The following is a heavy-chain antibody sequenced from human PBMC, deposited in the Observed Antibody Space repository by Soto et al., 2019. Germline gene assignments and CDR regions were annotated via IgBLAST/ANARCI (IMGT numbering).Heavy chain of an antibody. CDR2: VYFSGGNT. Sequence: LSLTCSVSGDSMRGYHFYWGWIRQAPGKGLEWIGSVYFSGGNTYYSPSLKSRVSISVDTSKNEFSLRLTSLTAADTAVYFCAYGSSSAWIDYWGQGTLVTVSS. D-gene: IGHD6-25*01. CDR1: GDSMRGYHFY. J-gene: IGHJ4*02. CDR3: AYGSSSAWIDY. V-gene: IGHV4-39*01.